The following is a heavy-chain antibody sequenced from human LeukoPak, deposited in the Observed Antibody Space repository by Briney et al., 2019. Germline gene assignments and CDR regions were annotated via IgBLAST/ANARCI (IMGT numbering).Heavy chain of an antibody. CDR3: ARDNWGSLDY. V-gene: IGHV4-59*11. Sequence: SETLSLTCAVSASSISSHSWGWIRQPPGKGLEWIGYDSNSGNINYNPALKSRVTISVDTSKRQFSLKLSSVTAADTAVYYCARDNWGSLDYWGQGILVTVSS. D-gene: IGHD7-27*01. CDR1: ASSISSHS. CDR2: DSNSGNI. J-gene: IGHJ4*02.